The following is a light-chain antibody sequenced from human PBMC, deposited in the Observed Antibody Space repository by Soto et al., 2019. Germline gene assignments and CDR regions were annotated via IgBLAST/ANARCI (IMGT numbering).Light chain of an antibody. Sequence: QSVLTQPASVSGSPGQSITISCTGTSSDIGGYNMVSWYQQHPRKAPKLMIYEVTNRPSGISDRFSASKSGNTASLTISGLQADDEGDYYCISYTIANTYVFGTGTKVTVL. CDR3: ISYTIANTYV. V-gene: IGLV2-14*01. CDR2: EVT. CDR1: SSDIGGYNM. J-gene: IGLJ1*01.